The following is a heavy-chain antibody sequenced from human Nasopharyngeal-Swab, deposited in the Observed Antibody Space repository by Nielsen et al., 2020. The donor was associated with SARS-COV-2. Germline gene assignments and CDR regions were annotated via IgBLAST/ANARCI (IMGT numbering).Heavy chain of an antibody. CDR2: IYYSGST. CDR3: ARAPTVFGVVITAFDY. V-gene: IGHV4-31*02. Sequence: WIRQPPGKGLEWIGYIYYSGSTYYNPSLKSRLTISADTSKNQFSLKLSSVTAADTAVYYCARAPTVFGVVITAFDYWGQGALVTVSS. D-gene: IGHD3-3*01. J-gene: IGHJ4*02.